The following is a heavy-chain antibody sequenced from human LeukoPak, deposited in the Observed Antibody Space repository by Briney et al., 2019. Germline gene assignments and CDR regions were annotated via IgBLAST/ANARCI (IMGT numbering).Heavy chain of an antibody. Sequence: PSETLSLTCAVYGGSFSGYYWSWIRQPPGKGLEWIGEINHSGSTNYNPSLKSRVTISVDTSKNQFSLKLSSVTAADTAVYYCASFYYYDSSGYIFDYWGQGTLVTVSS. V-gene: IGHV4-34*01. CDR1: GGSFSGYY. CDR2: INHSGST. CDR3: ASFYYYDSSGYIFDY. D-gene: IGHD3-22*01. J-gene: IGHJ4*02.